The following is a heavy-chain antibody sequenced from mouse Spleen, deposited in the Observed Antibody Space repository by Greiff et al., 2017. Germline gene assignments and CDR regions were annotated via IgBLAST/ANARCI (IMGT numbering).Heavy chain of an antibody. CDR2: IHPNSGST. CDR1: GYTFTSYW. CDR3: ARSGLRRSFAY. J-gene: IGHJ3*01. D-gene: IGHD2-4*01. Sequence: QVQLQQPGAELVKPGASVKLSCKASGYTFTSYWMHWVKQRPGQGLEWIGMIHPNSGSTNYNEKFKSKATLTVDKSSSTAYMQLSSLTSEDSAVYYCARSGLRRSFAYWGQGTLVTVSA. V-gene: IGHV1-64*01.